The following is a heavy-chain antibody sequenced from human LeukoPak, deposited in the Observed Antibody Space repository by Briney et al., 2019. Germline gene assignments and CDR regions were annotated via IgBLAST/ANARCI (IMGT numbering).Heavy chain of an antibody. D-gene: IGHD6-19*01. CDR2: ISYDGSNK. CDR3: ARSGSSGWSPWGDAFDI. J-gene: IGHJ3*02. CDR1: GFTFSSYA. V-gene: IGHV3-30*04. Sequence: GGSLRLSCAASGFTFSSYAMHWVRQAPGKGLEWVAVISYDGSNKYYADSVKGRFTISRDNSKNTLYPQMNSLRAEDTAVYYCARSGSSGWSPWGDAFDIWGQGTMVTVSS.